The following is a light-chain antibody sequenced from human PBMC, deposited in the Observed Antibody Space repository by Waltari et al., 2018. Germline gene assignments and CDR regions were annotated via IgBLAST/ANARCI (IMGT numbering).Light chain of an antibody. J-gene: IGKJ4*01. V-gene: IGKV3-15*01. CDR2: GAS. CDR3: QQYNQWPPLT. CDR1: QSVSSY. Sequence: EIVMTQSPATLSVSPGDRATLSCRASQSVSSYLACYQQKSGQTPRLLIYGASTRAAGVPDRFSGSGSGTEFTLTISSLQSEDFAVYYCQQYNQWPPLTFGGGTKVEIK.